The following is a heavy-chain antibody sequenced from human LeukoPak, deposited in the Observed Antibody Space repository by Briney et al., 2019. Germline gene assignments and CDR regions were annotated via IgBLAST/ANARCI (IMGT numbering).Heavy chain of an antibody. CDR1: GGSISSYY. V-gene: IGHV4-59*01. Sequence: SETLSLTCTVSGGSISSYYGSWIRQPPGKGLEGLGHIYYSGSTNYNPSLKRRVTISADTSKNQFSLKLSSVTAADTAVYYCARAPYSSGWWTYFDYWGQGTLVTVSS. J-gene: IGHJ4*02. D-gene: IGHD6-19*01. CDR3: ARAPYSSGWWTYFDY. CDR2: IYYSGST.